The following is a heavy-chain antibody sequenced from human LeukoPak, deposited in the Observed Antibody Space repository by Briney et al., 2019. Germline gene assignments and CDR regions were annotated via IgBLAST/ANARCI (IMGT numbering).Heavy chain of an antibody. V-gene: IGHV1-8*01. Sequence: ASVKVSCKASGYTFTSYDINWVRQATGQGLEWMGWMNPNSGNTDYAQKFQGRVTMTRNTSISTAYMELSSLRSEDTAVYYCARGLDPLSSTQNDYWGQGTLVTVSS. J-gene: IGHJ4*02. CDR2: MNPNSGNT. CDR1: GYTFTSYD. D-gene: IGHD6-13*01. CDR3: ARGLDPLSSTQNDY.